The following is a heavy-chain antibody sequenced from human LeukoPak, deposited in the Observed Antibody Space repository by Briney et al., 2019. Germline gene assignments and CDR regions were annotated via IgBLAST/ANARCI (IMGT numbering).Heavy chain of an antibody. CDR2: INHSGST. D-gene: IGHD2-2*01. V-gene: IGHV4-34*01. CDR3: ARDRGRPAAFYFDY. CDR1: GGSFSGYY. Sequence: PSETLSLTCAVYGGSFSGYYWSWIRQPPGKGLEWIGEINHSGSTNYNPSLKSRVTISVDTSKNQFSLKLSSVTAADTAVYYCARDRGRPAAFYFDYWGQGTLVTVSS. J-gene: IGHJ4*02.